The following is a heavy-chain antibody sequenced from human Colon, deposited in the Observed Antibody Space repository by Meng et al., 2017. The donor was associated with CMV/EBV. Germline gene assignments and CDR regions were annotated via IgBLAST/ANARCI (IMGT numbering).Heavy chain of an antibody. Sequence: LRLSGIASGFTFSNYAMHWVRQSPGKGLEWVAVISFDGSNRYYADSLKGRFTISRDNSRNTLYLQMNSLTAEDTAVYYCVIGDDSDFWGQGTLVTVSS. V-gene: IGHV3-30-3*01. J-gene: IGHJ4*02. CDR1: GFTFSNYA. CDR3: VIGDDSDF. CDR2: ISFDGSNR. D-gene: IGHD3-16*01.